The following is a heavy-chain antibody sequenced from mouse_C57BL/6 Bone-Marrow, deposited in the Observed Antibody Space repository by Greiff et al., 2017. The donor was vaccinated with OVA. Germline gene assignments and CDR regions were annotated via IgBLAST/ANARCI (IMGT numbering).Heavy chain of an antibody. CDR2: LDPENGDT. Sequence: EVKLQESGAELVRPGASVKLSCTASGFNIKDDYMHWVKQRPEQGLEWIGWLDPENGDTEYASKFQGKATITADTSSNTAYLQLSSLTSEDTAVDYCIYYGRLDYWGQGTSVTVSS. D-gene: IGHD1-1*01. CDR3: IYYGRLDY. J-gene: IGHJ4*01. V-gene: IGHV14-4*01. CDR1: GFNIKDDY.